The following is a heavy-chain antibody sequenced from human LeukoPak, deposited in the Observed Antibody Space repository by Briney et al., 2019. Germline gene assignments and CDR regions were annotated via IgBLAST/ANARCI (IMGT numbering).Heavy chain of an antibody. CDR1: GFTFSSYW. CDR2: ISLDGATT. CDR3: VKDHGWLLYS. Sequence: GGSLRLSCAASGFTFSSYWMTWVRQAPGKGLEWVSGISLDGATTYYAGSVEGRFTISRDNSKNTLYLQMNSLRADDTAVYYCVKDHGWLLYSWGQGTLVTVSS. D-gene: IGHD3-9*01. V-gene: IGHV3-23*01. J-gene: IGHJ4*02.